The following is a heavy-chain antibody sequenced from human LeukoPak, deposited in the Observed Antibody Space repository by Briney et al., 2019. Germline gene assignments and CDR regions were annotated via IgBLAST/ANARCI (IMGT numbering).Heavy chain of an antibody. CDR3: ARHYSYYGSGTYFDS. CDR2: IYYSGST. J-gene: IGHJ4*02. Sequence: SETLSLTCTVSGGSISSYYWSWIRQPPGKGLEWIGYIYYSGSTSYNPSLKSRVTISVDTSKNQFSLKVTSVTAADTAVYYCARHYSYYGSGTYFDSWGQGTLVTVSS. V-gene: IGHV4-59*01. CDR1: GGSISSYY. D-gene: IGHD3-10*01.